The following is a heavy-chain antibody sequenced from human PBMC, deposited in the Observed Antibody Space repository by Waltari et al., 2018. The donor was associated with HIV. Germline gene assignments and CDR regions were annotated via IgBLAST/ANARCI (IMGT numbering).Heavy chain of an antibody. V-gene: IGHV1-2*02. CDR1: GYTFTGYY. Sequence: QVQLVQSGAAVKKPGASVKFSCKASGYTFTGYYMHWVRQAPGQGLEWMGWINPNSGGTNYAQKFQGRVTMTRDTSITTAYMEVSRLRSDDTAVYYCARVPYYYDTSAYPDYWGQGTLVTVSS. CDR2: INPNSGGT. CDR3: ARVPYYYDTSAYPDY. J-gene: IGHJ4*02. D-gene: IGHD3-22*01.